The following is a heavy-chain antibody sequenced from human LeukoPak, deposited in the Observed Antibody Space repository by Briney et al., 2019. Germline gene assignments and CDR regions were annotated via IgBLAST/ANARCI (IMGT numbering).Heavy chain of an antibody. J-gene: IGHJ4*02. CDR3: ARDPRIVGTTYFDY. V-gene: IGHV1-18*01. CDR2: ISANNGNT. Sequence: ASVKVSCKASGYSFNSYGISWVRQAPGQGLEWMGWISANNGNTNYAQKLQGRVTMTTDTSASTAYMELRSLRSDDTAVYYCARDPRIVGTTYFDYWGQGTLVTVSS. D-gene: IGHD1-26*01. CDR1: GYSFNSYG.